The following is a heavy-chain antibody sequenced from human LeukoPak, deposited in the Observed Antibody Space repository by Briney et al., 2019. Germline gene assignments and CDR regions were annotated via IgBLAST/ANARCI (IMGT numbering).Heavy chain of an antibody. V-gene: IGHV1-69*05. D-gene: IGHD2-2*01. J-gene: IGHJ1*01. CDR1: GGTFSSYA. CDR3: ARELDCSSTSCSFQH. CDR2: IIPIFGTA. Sequence: ASVKVPCKASGGTFSSYAISWVRQAPGQGLEWMGGIIPIFGTANYAQKFQRRVTITTDESTSTAYMELSSLRSEDTAVYYCARELDCSSTSCSFQHWGQGTLVTVSS.